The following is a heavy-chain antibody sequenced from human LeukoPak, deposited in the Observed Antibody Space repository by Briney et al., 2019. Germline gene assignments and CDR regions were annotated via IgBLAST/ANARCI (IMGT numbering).Heavy chain of an antibody. V-gene: IGHV3-9*01. CDR3: ARELTYYDFWSARGYWFDP. J-gene: IGHJ5*02. D-gene: IGHD3-3*01. CDR1: GFTFDDYA. CDR2: ISWNSGSI. Sequence: HPGRSLRLSCAASGFTFDDYAMHWVRQAPGKGLEWVSGISWNSGSIGYADSVKGRFTISRDNAKNSLYLQMNSLRAEDTAVYYCARELTYYDFWSARGYWFDPWGQGTLVTVSS.